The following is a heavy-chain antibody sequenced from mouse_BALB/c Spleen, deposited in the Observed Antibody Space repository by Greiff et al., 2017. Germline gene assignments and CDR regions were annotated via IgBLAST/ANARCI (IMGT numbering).Heavy chain of an antibody. J-gene: IGHJ4*01. Sequence: VHLVESGPGLVAPSQSLSITCTVSGFSLTSYGVHWVRQPPGKGLEWLGVIWAGGSTNYNSALMSRLSISKDNSKSQVFLKMNSLQTDDTAMYYCARGGYGNPYYYAMDYWGQGTSVTVSS. CDR3: ARGGYGNPYYYAMDY. D-gene: IGHD2-10*02. CDR2: IWAGGST. CDR1: GFSLTSYG. V-gene: IGHV2-9*02.